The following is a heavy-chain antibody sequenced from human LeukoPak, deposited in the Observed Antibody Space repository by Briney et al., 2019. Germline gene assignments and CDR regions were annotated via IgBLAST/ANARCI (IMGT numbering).Heavy chain of an antibody. CDR2: IYYSGST. Sequence: SQTLSLTCTVSGGSISSGDYYWSWIRQPPGKGLEWIGYIYYSGSTYYNPSLKSRVTISVDTSKNQFSLKLSSVTAADTAVYYCARGPPAAYCGGDCYLGWDYWGQGTLVTVSP. CDR3: ARGPPAAYCGGDCYLGWDY. J-gene: IGHJ4*02. D-gene: IGHD2-21*02. V-gene: IGHV4-30-4*01. CDR1: GGSISSGDYY.